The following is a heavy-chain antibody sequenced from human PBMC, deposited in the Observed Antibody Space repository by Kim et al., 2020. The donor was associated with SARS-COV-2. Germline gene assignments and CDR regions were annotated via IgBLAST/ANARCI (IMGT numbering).Heavy chain of an antibody. D-gene: IGHD1-26*01. Sequence: NGRFIMTRDNSKNMVYLQMNSLRADDTAVYYCAKDVSPTISRNISPDAFDVWGQGTMVTVSS. CDR3: AKDVSPTISRNISPDAFDV. J-gene: IGHJ3*01. V-gene: IGHV3-33*03.